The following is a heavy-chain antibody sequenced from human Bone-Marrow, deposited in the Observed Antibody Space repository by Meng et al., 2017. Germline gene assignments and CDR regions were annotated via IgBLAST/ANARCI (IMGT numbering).Heavy chain of an antibody. CDR3: ARAPVSFYYDGSGYFY. D-gene: IGHD3-22*01. Sequence: ASVKVSCKASGYTFTGYYMHRVRQAPGQGLEWMGWINPNSGGTNYAQKFQGRVTMTRDTSISTAYMGLSRLRSDDTAVYYCARAPVSFYYDGSGYFYWGQGTRVTGSS. V-gene: IGHV1-2*02. J-gene: IGHJ4*02. CDR2: INPNSGGT. CDR1: GYTFTGYY.